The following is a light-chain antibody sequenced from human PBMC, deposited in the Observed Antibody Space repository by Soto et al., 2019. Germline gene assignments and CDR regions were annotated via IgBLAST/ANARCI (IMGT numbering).Light chain of an antibody. Sequence: EIVLTQSPGTLSLSPGERATLSCRASQSGSSSYLAWYQQKPGQAPRLLIYGASSRATGIPDRFSGSGSGTDFTLTISRLEPADFAVYYCQQYGSSPPITFGPGTKVDIK. J-gene: IGKJ3*01. CDR1: QSGSSSY. CDR3: QQYGSSPPIT. CDR2: GAS. V-gene: IGKV3-20*01.